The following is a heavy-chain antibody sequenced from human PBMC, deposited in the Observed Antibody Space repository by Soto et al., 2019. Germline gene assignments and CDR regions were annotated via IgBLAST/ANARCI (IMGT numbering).Heavy chain of an antibody. V-gene: IGHV1-69*01. Sequence: QVQLVQSGAEVKKPGSSVKVSCKASGGVFRNYAINWVRQAPGQGLEWMGGIIPVFGTADYPQKFQGRVTITADESTSTAYMELTSLKTEDTAVYFCAGDRWGSYAFESWGQGTLVTVAS. CDR1: GGVFRNYA. D-gene: IGHD1-26*01. J-gene: IGHJ5*01. CDR3: AGDRWGSYAFES. CDR2: IIPVFGTA.